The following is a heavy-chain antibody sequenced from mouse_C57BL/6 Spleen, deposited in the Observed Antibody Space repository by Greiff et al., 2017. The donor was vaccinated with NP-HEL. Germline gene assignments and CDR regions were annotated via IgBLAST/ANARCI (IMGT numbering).Heavy chain of an antibody. V-gene: IGHV5-16*01. CDR3: ARKADAMDY. CDR2: INYDGSST. Sequence: EVKVVESEGGLVQPGSSMKLSCTASGFTFSDYYMAWVRQVPEKGLEWVANINYDGSSTYYLDSLKSRFIISRDNAKNILYLQMSSLKSEDTATYYCARKADAMDYWGQGTSVTVSS. J-gene: IGHJ4*01. CDR1: GFTFSDYY.